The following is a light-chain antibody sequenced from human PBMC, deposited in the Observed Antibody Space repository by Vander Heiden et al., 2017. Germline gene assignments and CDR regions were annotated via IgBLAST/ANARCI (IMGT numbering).Light chain of an antibody. Sequence: IVLTQSPGTLSLSPGERATLSCRASQSVSSSYLAWYQQKPGQAPRLLIYGASSRATGIPDRLSGSGSGTDFTLTISRLVPEDFAVYYCQQDGSSPLTFGGGTKVEIK. J-gene: IGKJ4*01. CDR3: QQDGSSPLT. CDR1: QSVSSSY. CDR2: GAS. V-gene: IGKV3-20*01.